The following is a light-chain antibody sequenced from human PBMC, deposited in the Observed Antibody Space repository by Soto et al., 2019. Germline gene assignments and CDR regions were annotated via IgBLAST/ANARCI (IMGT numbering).Light chain of an antibody. CDR3: QQSNNWPPLT. V-gene: IGKV3-15*01. CDR2: GVS. Sequence: EIVMRQSPATLSVSPGETATLSCRASQSVAGNLAWYHQKPGQPPRLLIYGVSTRATGVPARFSGSGSETDFSLTISSLQIEDFALYYCQQSNNWPPLTFGGGTKVDIK. J-gene: IGKJ4*01. CDR1: QSVAGN.